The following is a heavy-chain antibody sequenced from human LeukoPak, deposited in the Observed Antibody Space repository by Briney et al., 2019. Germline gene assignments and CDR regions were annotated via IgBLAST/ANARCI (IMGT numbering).Heavy chain of an antibody. Sequence: GSLRLSCAASGFTFSNYSMNWVRQAPGKGLEWVSSIGSSSHFRYYADSLKGRVTISRDNAKNSLYLQMNSLRAEDTAVYHCARSCDGDCYSDYWGQGTLVTVSS. D-gene: IGHD2-21*02. V-gene: IGHV3-21*01. J-gene: IGHJ4*02. CDR3: ARSCDGDCYSDY. CDR2: IGSSSHFR. CDR1: GFTFSNYS.